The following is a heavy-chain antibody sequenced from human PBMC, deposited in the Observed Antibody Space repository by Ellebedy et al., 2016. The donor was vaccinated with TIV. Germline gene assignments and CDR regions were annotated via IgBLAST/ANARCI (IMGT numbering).Heavy chain of an antibody. D-gene: IGHD2-15*01. CDR3: ARVPVVVVAATPNDAFDI. V-gene: IGHV4-34*01. CDR2: INHSGST. J-gene: IGHJ3*02. CDR1: GGSFSGYY. Sequence: SETLSLXCAVYGGSFSGYYWSWIRQPPGKGLEWIGEINHSGSTNYNPSLKSRVTISVDTSKNQFSLKLSSVTAADTAVYYCARVPVVVVAATPNDAFDIWGQGTMVTVSS.